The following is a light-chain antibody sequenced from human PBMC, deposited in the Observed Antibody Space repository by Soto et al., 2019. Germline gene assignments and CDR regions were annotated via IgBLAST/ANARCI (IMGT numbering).Light chain of an antibody. CDR1: QDISNY. J-gene: IGKJ5*01. CDR2: DAS. CDR3: QQYSHLIT. V-gene: IGKV1-33*01. Sequence: DIQITQSPSSLSASVGDRVTITSQASQDISNYLNWYQQKPGKAPKLLIYDASNLEAGVPSRFRGSGSGTDFTFTISSLQPEDIATYYCQQYSHLITFGQGTRLEIK.